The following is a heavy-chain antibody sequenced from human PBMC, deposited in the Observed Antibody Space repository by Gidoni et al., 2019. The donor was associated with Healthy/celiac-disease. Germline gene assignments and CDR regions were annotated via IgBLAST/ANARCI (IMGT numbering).Heavy chain of an antibody. CDR1: GGSISSSSYY. J-gene: IGHJ6*03. Sequence: QLQLQESGPGLVKPSETLSLTCTVSGGSISSSSYYWGWIRQPPGKGLEWIGSIYYSGSTYYNPSLKSRVTISVDTSKNQFSLKLSSVTAADTAVYYCARRAHDFWSGYYRNYYYYYMDVWGKGTTVTVSS. CDR3: ARRAHDFWSGYYRNYYYYYMDV. CDR2: IYYSGST. V-gene: IGHV4-39*01. D-gene: IGHD3-3*01.